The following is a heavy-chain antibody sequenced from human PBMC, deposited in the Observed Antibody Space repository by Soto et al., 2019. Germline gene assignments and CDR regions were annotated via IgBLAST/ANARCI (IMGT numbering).Heavy chain of an antibody. D-gene: IGHD6-6*01. V-gene: IGHV1-69*06. CDR1: GGTFSSYA. CDR2: IIPIFGTA. CDR3: ARGGQLVSSDYYGMDV. J-gene: IGHJ6*02. Sequence: GASVKVSCKASGGTFSSYAISWVRQAPGQGLEWMGGIIPIFGTANYAQKFQGRVTITADKSTSTAYMELSSLRSEDTAVYYCARGGQLVSSDYYGMDVWGQGTTVTVSS.